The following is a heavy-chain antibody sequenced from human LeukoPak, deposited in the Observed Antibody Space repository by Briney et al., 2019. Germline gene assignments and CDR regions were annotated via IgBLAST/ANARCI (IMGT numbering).Heavy chain of an antibody. CDR2: INQDGSEK. CDR3: ARDGGGDIVVAFAFDI. D-gene: IGHD2-15*01. J-gene: IGHJ3*02. CDR1: GFTFSNYW. V-gene: IGHV3-7*05. Sequence: SGGSLRLSWAASGFTFSNYWMSWVRQAPGKGLEWVAHINQDGSEKYYVDSVKGRFTISRDNAKNSLYLQMNSLRAEDTAVYYCARDGGGDIVVAFAFDIWGQGTMVTVSS.